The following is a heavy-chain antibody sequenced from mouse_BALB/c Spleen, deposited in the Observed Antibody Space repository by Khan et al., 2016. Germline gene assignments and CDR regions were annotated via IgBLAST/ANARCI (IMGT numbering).Heavy chain of an antibody. D-gene: IGHD2-4*01. CDR3: ARNDYGRGYVDY. J-gene: IGHJ2*01. V-gene: IGHV3-2*02. CDR1: GYSITSDYA. CDR2: ISYSGST. Sequence: EVQLQESGPGLVKPSQSLSLTCTVTGYSITSDYAWNWIRQFPGNKLEWMGYISYSGSTSYNPSLKSRISITRDTSKNQFFLQLNSVATEDTATYYCARNDYGRGYVDYWGQGTTLTVSS.